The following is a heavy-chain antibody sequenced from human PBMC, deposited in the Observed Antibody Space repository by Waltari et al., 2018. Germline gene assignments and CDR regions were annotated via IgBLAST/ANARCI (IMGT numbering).Heavy chain of an antibody. CDR3: ASNLKWPEYFQH. CDR1: GYTFPGHY. V-gene: IGHV1-2*06. CDR2: INPNSGGT. J-gene: IGHJ1*01. D-gene: IGHD5-12*01. Sequence: QVQLVQSGAAVKKPGASVKVPCQASGYTFPGHYMHWLRQAPGQGLEWMGRINPNSGGTNYAQKFQGRVTMTRDTSISTAYMELSRLGSDDTAVCYCASNLKWPEYFQHWGQGTLVTVSS.